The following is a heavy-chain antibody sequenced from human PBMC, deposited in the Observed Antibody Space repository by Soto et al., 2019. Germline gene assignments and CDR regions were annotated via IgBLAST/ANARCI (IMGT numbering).Heavy chain of an antibody. J-gene: IGHJ4*02. D-gene: IGHD3-22*01. V-gene: IGHV1-3*01. CDR3: ARGCDSSGYCFDY. CDR1: GYTFTSYA. CDR2: INAGNGNT. Sequence: VSSVKVSCKASGYTFTSYAMHWVRQAPGQRLEWMGWINAGNGNTKYSQKFQGRVTITRDTSASTAYMELSSLRSEDTAVYYCARGCDSSGYCFDYWGQVPLVTVSS.